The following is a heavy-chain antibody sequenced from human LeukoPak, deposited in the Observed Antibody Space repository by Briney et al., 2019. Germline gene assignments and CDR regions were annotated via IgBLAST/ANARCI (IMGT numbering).Heavy chain of an antibody. CDR3: ARARWGYYYYMDV. CDR1: GGSISSYY. J-gene: IGHJ6*03. D-gene: IGHD4-23*01. CDR2: IYYSGST. V-gene: IGHV4-59*01. Sequence: SETLSLTCTVSGGSISSYYWSWIRQPPGKGLEWIGYIYYSGSTSYNPSLRSRVTILVDTSKNQFSLKVSSVTAADTAVYYCARARWGYYYYMDVWGKGTTVTISS.